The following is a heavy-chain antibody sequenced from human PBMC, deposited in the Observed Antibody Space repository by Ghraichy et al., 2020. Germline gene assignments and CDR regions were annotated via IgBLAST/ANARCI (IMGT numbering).Heavy chain of an antibody. CDR1: GGSFSSGSYY. V-gene: IGHV4-61*01. Sequence: SETLSLTCTVSGGSFSSGSYYWSWIRQPPGKGLEWIGYIYYSGSTNYNPSLKSRVTISVDTSKNQFSLKLSSVTAADTAVYYCARDRVGIYGDYLDYWGQGTLVTVSS. J-gene: IGHJ4*02. CDR2: IYYSGST. CDR3: ARDRVGIYGDYLDY. D-gene: IGHD4-17*01.